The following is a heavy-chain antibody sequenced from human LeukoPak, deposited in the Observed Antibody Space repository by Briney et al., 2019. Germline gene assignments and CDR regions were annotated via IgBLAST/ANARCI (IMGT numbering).Heavy chain of an antibody. V-gene: IGHV1-46*01. J-gene: IGHJ5*02. CDR3: ARDNSVGDYAWWFDP. CDR1: GYAFTRHY. D-gene: IGHD1-26*01. Sequence: WASVKVSCKASGYAFTRHYMHWVRQAPGQGLGWMGLINPSGSSTIYAQKFQGRVTMTRDMSTSTDYMELSSLRSEDTAVYYCARDNSVGDYAWWFDPWGQGTLVTVSS. CDR2: INPSGSST.